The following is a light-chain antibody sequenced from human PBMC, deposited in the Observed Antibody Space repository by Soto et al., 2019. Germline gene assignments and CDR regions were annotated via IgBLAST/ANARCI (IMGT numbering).Light chain of an antibody. CDR3: QSIGRRNPYV. V-gene: IGLV2-8*01. Sequence: QSALTQPPSASGSPGQSVTISCTGTKSDIGVYDFVSWYQHHPGKAPRLIIYEVVQRPSGVPDRFSGSKSGNTASLTVSGLPGGEGGCFFCQSIGRRNPYVFGSGTKVTVL. CDR2: EVV. J-gene: IGLJ1*01. CDR1: KSDIGVYDF.